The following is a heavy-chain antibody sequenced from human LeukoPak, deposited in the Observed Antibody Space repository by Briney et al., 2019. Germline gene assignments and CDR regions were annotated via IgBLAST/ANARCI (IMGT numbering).Heavy chain of an antibody. CDR2: INTHNGNT. CDR1: GYNFDKFG. D-gene: IGHD6-13*01. Sequence: ASVKVSCKASGYNFDKFGIAWMRQAPGQGLEWMGWINTHNGNTKYAQQYQGRVTMTTDTSTSTVYMELRSLRSDDTAVYFCARDTPQHLKRYDYWGQGTQVTVSS. CDR3: ARDTPQHLKRYDY. V-gene: IGHV1-18*01. J-gene: IGHJ4*02.